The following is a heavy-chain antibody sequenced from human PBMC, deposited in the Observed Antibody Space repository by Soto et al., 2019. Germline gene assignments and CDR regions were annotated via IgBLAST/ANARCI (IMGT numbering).Heavy chain of an antibody. D-gene: IGHD6-13*01. V-gene: IGHV1-69*01. J-gene: IGHJ4*02. CDR3: VRDSGAKLSSS. CDR2: IVPIYRTA. CDR1: GGTFSSYR. Sequence: QVQLVQSGAEVKKPGSSVKVSCKASGGTFSSYRINWVRQAPGQGLEWVGGIVPIYRTADYAQKFQGRVTITADESASTSYMELRSLQSQDTAVYYCVRDSGAKLSSSWGQGTLVTVSS.